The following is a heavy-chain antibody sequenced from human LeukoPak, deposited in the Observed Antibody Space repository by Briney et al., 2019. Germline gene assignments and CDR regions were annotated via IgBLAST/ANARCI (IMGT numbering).Heavy chain of an antibody. CDR3: ARVWSSGYSLDY. CDR1: GGSISSYY. CDR2: IYYSGST. J-gene: IGHJ4*02. V-gene: IGHV4-59*01. D-gene: IGHD3-22*01. Sequence: MTSETLSLTCTVSGGSISSYYWSWIRQPPGKGLEWIGYIYYSGSTNYNPSLKSRVTISVDTSKNQFSLKLSSVTAADTAVYYCARVWSSGYSLDYWGQGTLVTVSS.